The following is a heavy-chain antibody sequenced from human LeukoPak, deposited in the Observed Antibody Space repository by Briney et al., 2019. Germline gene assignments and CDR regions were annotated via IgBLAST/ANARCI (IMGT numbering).Heavy chain of an antibody. CDR3: ARDLPHGYSNYGPYYFDY. D-gene: IGHD4-11*01. CDR2: IYYSGST. V-gene: IGHV4-61*08. Sequence: SETLSLTCTVSGGSISSGGYYWSWIRQPPGKGLEWIGYIYYSGSTNYNPSLKSRVTISVDTSKNQFSLKLSSVTAADTAVYYCARDLPHGYSNYGPYYFDYWGQGTLVTVSS. CDR1: GGSISSGGYY. J-gene: IGHJ4*02.